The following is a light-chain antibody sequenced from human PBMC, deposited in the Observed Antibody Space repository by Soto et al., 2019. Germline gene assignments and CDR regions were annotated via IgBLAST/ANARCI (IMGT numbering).Light chain of an antibody. CDR2: DVN. CDR1: SSDIGAFTF. J-gene: IGLJ1*01. CDR3: SSYTSSSTHV. V-gene: IGLV2-14*03. Sequence: QSALTQPASVSGSPGQSITISCTGTSSDIGAFTFVSWYQQHPGKVPKLMIFDVNRRPSGVSDRFSGAKSGNTASLTIAGLHAEDEGDYYCSSYTSSSTHVFGSGTTLTVL.